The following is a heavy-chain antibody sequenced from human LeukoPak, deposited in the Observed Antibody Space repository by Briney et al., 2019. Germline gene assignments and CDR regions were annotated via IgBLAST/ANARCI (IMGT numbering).Heavy chain of an antibody. CDR3: ARDDRSYYYYGMDV. CDR1: GGSISSYY. CDR2: IYHSGST. Sequence: SETLSLTCTVSGGSISSYYWSWIRQPPGKGLEWIGSIYHSGSTYYNPSLKSRVTISVDTSKNQFSLKLSSVTAADTAVYYCARDDRSYYYYGMDVWGQGTTVTVSS. J-gene: IGHJ6*02. V-gene: IGHV4-38-2*02.